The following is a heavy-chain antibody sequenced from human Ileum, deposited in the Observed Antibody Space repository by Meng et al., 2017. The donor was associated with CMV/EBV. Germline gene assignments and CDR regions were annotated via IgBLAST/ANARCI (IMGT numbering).Heavy chain of an antibody. D-gene: IGHD1-26*01. CDR1: GFTFRNAW. V-gene: IGHV3-15*01. CDR3: TKGGPLGSYFDY. J-gene: IGHJ4*02. Sequence: ASGFTFRNAWMTWVRQAPGKGLEWVGRIRSMRDGGTIDYAAPVEGRFTISRDDSANTLYLQMDSLETEDTAVYYCTKGGPLGSYFDYWGQGALVTVSS. CDR2: IRSMRDGGTI.